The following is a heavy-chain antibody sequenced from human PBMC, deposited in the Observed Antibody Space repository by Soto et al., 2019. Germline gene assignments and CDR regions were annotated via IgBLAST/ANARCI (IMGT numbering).Heavy chain of an antibody. CDR1: GGTFSSYA. Sequence: ASVKVSCKASGGTFSSYAISWVRQAPGQGLEWMGGIIPIFGTANYAQKFQGRVTITADESTSTAYMELSSLRSEDTAVYYCARGLDGYNGRPAGYWGQGTLVTVSS. CDR3: ARGLDGYNGRPAGY. D-gene: IGHD5-12*01. J-gene: IGHJ4*02. CDR2: IIPIFGTA. V-gene: IGHV1-69*13.